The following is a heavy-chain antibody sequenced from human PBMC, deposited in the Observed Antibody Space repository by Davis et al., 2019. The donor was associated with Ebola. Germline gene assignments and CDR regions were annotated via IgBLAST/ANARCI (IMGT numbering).Heavy chain of an antibody. D-gene: IGHD1-26*01. J-gene: IGHJ6*02. CDR3: ARDGPVGAILYGMDV. Sequence: PGGSLRLSCAASGFTFSSYEMNWVRQAPGKGLEWVSYISSSSSTIYYADSVKGRFTISRDNAKNSLYLQMNSLRDEDTAVYYCARDGPVGAILYGMDVWGQGTTVTVSS. CDR2: ISSSSSTI. V-gene: IGHV3-48*02. CDR1: GFTFSSYE.